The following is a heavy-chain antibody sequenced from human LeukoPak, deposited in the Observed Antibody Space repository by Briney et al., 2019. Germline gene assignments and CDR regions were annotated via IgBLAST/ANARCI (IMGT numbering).Heavy chain of an antibody. V-gene: IGHV4-34*01. CDR3: ARQKAVAGRRSFDY. CDR2: INHSGST. CDR1: GGSFNGYY. J-gene: IGHJ4*02. Sequence: SETLSLTCAVYGGSFNGYYWSWIRQPPGKGLEWIGEINHSGSTNYNPSLKSRVTISVDTSKNQFSLKLSSVTAADTAVYYCARQKAVAGRRSFDYWGQGTLVTVSS. D-gene: IGHD6-19*01.